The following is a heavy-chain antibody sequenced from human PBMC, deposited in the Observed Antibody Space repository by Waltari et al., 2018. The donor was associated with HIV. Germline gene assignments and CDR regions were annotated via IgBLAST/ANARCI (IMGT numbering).Heavy chain of an antibody. D-gene: IGHD6-25*01. CDR1: GGAIISGDSY. Sequence: QVRLQASGPGLVKPSQTLSLTCHVSGGAIISGDSYWHWIRPPPGKALEWIGYIYHTGTTSYNASLKSRLAMSVDPSKNRFTLELTSVTAADTAVYYCASEKFCSSATCPQRFDFWGQGILVTVSS. V-gene: IGHV4-31*03. CDR3: ASEKFCSSATCPQRFDF. J-gene: IGHJ4*02. CDR2: IYHTGTT.